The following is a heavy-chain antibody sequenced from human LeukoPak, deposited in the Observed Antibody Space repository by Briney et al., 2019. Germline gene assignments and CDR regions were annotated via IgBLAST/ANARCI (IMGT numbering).Heavy chain of an antibody. D-gene: IGHD6-13*01. CDR2: ISGSGSST. J-gene: IGHJ6*02. V-gene: IGHV3-23*01. CDR1: GFTFSSYA. CDR3: AKAPRAAAGTYNGMDV. Sequence: PGGSLRLSCAASGFTFSSYAMSWVRQAPGKGLEWVSAISGSGSSTYYADSVKGRFTISRDNSKNTLYLQMNSLRAEDTAVYYCAKAPRAAAGTYNGMDVWGQGTTVTVSS.